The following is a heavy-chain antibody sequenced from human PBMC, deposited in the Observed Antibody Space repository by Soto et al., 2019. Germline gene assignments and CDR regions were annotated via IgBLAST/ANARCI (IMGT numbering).Heavy chain of an antibody. Sequence: EVQLLESGGGLVQPGGSLRLSCAASGFSLSTYDMIWVRQAPGKGLEWVPDIRGRGDSAYYADSVKGRFTISRDNANNTVSLQMNSLRAEDTAVYYCAREAPVAGTNYFDLWGQGTLVTVSS. D-gene: IGHD6-19*01. CDR1: GFSLSTYD. J-gene: IGHJ4*02. V-gene: IGHV3-23*01. CDR3: AREAPVAGTNYFDL. CDR2: IRGRGDSA.